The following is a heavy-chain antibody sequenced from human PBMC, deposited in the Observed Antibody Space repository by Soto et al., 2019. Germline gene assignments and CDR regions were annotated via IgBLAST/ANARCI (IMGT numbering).Heavy chain of an antibody. CDR1: GGSISTYY. J-gene: IGHJ4*02. CDR2: VYYTGGT. Sequence: QVQLQESGPGLVKPSETLSLTCTVSGGSISTYYWSWIRQPPGKGLEWIGYVYYTGGTNYNPSLKSRVPISVDTSKNQFSLKLSSVTAADTAVYYCAREKDNWGEWFYFDYWGQGTLVTVSS. D-gene: IGHD7-27*01. CDR3: AREKDNWGEWFYFDY. V-gene: IGHV4-59*01.